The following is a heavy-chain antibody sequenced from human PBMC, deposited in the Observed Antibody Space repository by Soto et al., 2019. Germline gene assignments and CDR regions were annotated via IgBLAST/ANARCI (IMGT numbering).Heavy chain of an antibody. CDR1: GYTFTSYY. CDR2: INPSGGST. CDR3: ARTGSGSTYSYYYGMDV. D-gene: IGHD2-15*01. V-gene: IGHV1-46*01. Sequence: ASVKVSCKASGYTFTSYYIHWVRQAPGQGLEWMGIINPSGGSTTYAQKFQDRVIMTRDTSTSTVYMELSSLNSEDTAVYYCARTGSGSTYSYYYGMDVWGQGTTVTASS. J-gene: IGHJ6*02.